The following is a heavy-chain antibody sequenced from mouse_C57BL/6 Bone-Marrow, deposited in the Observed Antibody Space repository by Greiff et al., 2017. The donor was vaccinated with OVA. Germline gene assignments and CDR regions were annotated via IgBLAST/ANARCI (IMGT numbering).Heavy chain of an antibody. D-gene: IGHD1-1*01. CDR3: ARSYYYGSSSPYWYFDV. CDR1: GYTFTIYW. V-gene: IGHV1-64*01. Sequence: QVQLQQPGAELVKPGASVKLSCKASGYTFTIYWMHWVKQRPGQGLEWIGMIHPNSGSTNYNEKFKSKATLTVDKSSSTAYMQLSSLTSEDSAVYYCARSYYYGSSSPYWYFDVWGTGTTVTVSS. J-gene: IGHJ1*03. CDR2: IHPNSGST.